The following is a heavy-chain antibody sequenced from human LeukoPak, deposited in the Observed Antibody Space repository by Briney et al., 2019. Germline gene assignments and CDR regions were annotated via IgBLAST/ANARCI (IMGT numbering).Heavy chain of an antibody. D-gene: IGHD3-3*01. CDR1: GGSISGHY. V-gene: IGHV4-59*11. Sequence: SETLSLTCTVSGGSISGHYWSWIRQPPGKGLEWIGYIYYSGSTNYNPSLKSRVTISVDTSKNQFSLKLSSVTAADTAVYYCARTPFGAYYFDYWGQGTLVTVSS. CDR3: ARTPFGAYYFDY. CDR2: IYYSGST. J-gene: IGHJ4*02.